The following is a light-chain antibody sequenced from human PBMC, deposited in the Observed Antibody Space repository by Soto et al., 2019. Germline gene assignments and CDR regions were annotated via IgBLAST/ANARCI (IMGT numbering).Light chain of an antibody. Sequence: QPVLTQPPSASGTPGQRVTISCSGSSSNIGSNYVYWYQQLPGTAPKLLIYSNNQRPSGVPDRFSGSKSGTSASLAISGLRSEDEADYYCQAYDYSLTASVFGGGTKLTVL. CDR2: SNN. CDR3: QAYDYSLTASV. V-gene: IGLV1-47*02. CDR1: SSNIGSNY. J-gene: IGLJ3*02.